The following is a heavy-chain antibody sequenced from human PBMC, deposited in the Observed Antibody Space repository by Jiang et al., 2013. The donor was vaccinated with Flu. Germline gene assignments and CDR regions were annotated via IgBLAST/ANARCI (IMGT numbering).Heavy chain of an antibody. D-gene: IGHD2-15*01. CDR1: GYTFTSYG. V-gene: IGHV1-18*04. J-gene: IGHJ4*02. CDR2: ISGFNGDT. Sequence: GAEVKKPGASVKVSCKASGYTFTSYGISWVRQAPGQGLEWMGWISGFNGDTHYAQKFQGRVTMTTDSSTSTAYMELRSLRSDDTAVYFCARDFAPHIVVVVAATVPDFWGQGTLVTVSS. CDR3: ARDFAPHIVVVVAATVPDF.